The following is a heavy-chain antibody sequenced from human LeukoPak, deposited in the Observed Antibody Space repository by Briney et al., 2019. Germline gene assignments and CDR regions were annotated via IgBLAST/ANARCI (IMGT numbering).Heavy chain of an antibody. CDR2: MNPNSGNT. J-gene: IGHJ4*02. CDR1: GYTFTGYD. Sequence: ASVKVSCNASGYTFTGYDINWVRQATGQGLEWMGWMNPNSGNTGYAQKFQGRVTITRNTSISTAYMELSSLRSEDTAVYYCARVTYYYDSSGYYWDYFDYWGQGTLVTVSS. V-gene: IGHV1-8*03. D-gene: IGHD3-22*01. CDR3: ARVTYYYDSSGYYWDYFDY.